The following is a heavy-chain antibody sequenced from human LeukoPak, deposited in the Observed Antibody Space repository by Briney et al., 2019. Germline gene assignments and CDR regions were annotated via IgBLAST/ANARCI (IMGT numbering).Heavy chain of an antibody. V-gene: IGHV1-46*03. Sequence: ASEKXXXXXXXXTFTSYYXXWVRQAPGQGGEXXGIINHIGGRRSYAQKCQGRGTRTREADTRTVNMEMSKQRAEDTAVYYCARVYAIAVAGGIGYWGQGTLVTVSS. CDR2: INHIGGRR. CDR1: XXTFTSYY. CDR3: ARVYAIAVAGGIGY. D-gene: IGHD6-19*01. J-gene: IGHJ4*02.